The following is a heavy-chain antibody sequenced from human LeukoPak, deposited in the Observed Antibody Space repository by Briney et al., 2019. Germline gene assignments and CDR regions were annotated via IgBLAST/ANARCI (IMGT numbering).Heavy chain of an antibody. D-gene: IGHD3-22*01. CDR3: AGFFYDSSGAAFDI. J-gene: IGHJ3*02. CDR1: VPTFTSYA. V-gene: IGHV1-69*05. CDR2: FIPIFGSP. Sequence: SVKVSCMASVPTFTSYAINRVRQAPGQGLEWMGGFIPIFGSPTYAQKFQGRVTFTTDESTSTAYMELSNLRSDDTAVFYCAGFFYDSSGAAFDIWGQGTMVTVSS.